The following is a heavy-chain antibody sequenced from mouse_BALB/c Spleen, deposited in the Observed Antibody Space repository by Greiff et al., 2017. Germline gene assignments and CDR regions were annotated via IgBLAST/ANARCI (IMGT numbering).Heavy chain of an antibody. CDR3: TRCHYYGYPWYFDV. CDR1: GYTFTSYY. J-gene: IGHJ1*01. V-gene: IGHV1S81*02. D-gene: IGHD1-2*01. Sequence: QVQLQQSGAELVKPGASVKLSCKASGYTFTSYYMYWVKQRPGQGLEWIGEINPSNGGTNFNEKFKSKATLTVDKSSSTAYMQLSSLTSEDSAVYYCTRCHYYGYPWYFDVWGAGTTVTVSS. CDR2: INPSNGGT.